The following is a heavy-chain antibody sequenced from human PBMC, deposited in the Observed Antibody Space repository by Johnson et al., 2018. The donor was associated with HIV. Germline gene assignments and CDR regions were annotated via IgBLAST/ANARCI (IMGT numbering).Heavy chain of an antibody. J-gene: IGHJ3*02. CDR1: GFTFSSYA. D-gene: IGHD2-21*02. Sequence: QVQLVESGGGVVQPGRSLRLSCAASGFTFSSYAMHWVRQAPGKGLEWVAVISYDGSNKYYADSVQGRFTIARDNSKNTLYLQMNSLSAEDTAVYYCARDSAYGGGDCHDAFDIWGQGTMVTVSS. CDR3: ARDSAYGGGDCHDAFDI. CDR2: ISYDGSNK. V-gene: IGHV3-30-3*01.